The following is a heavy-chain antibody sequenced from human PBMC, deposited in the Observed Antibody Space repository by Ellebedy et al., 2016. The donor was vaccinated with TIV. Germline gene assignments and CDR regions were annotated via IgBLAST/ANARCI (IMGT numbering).Heavy chain of an antibody. V-gene: IGHV4-34*01. CDR2: INHSGST. D-gene: IGHD3-10*01. Sequence: SETLSLXCAVYGGSFSGYYWSWIRQPPGKGLEWIGEINHSGSTNYNPSLKSRVTISVDTSKNQFSLKLSSVTAADTAVYYCASMVRDAFDIWGQGTMVTVSS. J-gene: IGHJ3*02. CDR3: ASMVRDAFDI. CDR1: GGSFSGYY.